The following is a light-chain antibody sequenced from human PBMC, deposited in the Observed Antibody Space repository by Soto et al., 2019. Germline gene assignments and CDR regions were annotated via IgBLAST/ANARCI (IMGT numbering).Light chain of an antibody. Sequence: QSVLTKPPSASGSPGQSFTISCTGTSSDIGAYNFVSWYQQHPGKAPKLMIYEVSKRPSGVPDRFSGSKSGDTASLTVSGLQAEDEADYFCSSYAGRNSLVFGSGTKLTVL. J-gene: IGLJ1*01. CDR3: SSYAGRNSLV. CDR1: SSDIGAYNF. V-gene: IGLV2-8*01. CDR2: EVS.